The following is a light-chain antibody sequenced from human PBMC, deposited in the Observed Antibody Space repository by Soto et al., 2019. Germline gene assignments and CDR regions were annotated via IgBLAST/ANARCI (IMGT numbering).Light chain of an antibody. CDR1: QSISSW. CDR3: QQYNSYSPRT. V-gene: IGKV1-5*01. J-gene: IGKJ1*01. Sequence: DIQMTQSPSTRSASVGDSVTITFRASQSISSWLAWYQQKPGKAPKLLIYDASSLESGVPSRFSGSGSGTEFTLTISSLQPDDFATYYCQQYNSYSPRTFGQGTKVDIK. CDR2: DAS.